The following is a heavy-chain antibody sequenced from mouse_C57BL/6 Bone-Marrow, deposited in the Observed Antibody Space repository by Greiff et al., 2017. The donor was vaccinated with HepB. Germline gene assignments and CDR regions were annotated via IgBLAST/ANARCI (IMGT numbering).Heavy chain of an antibody. V-gene: IGHV14-4*01. J-gene: IGHJ3*01. CDR3: TTGSGDSSAY. CDR2: IDPENGDT. Sequence: VQLQQSGAELVRPGASVKLSCTASGFNIKDDYMHWVKQRPEQGLERIGWIDPENGDTEYASKFQGKATITADTSSNTAYLQLSSLTSEDTAVYYCTTGSGDSSAYWGQGTLVTVSA. CDR1: GFNIKDDY. D-gene: IGHD3-2*02.